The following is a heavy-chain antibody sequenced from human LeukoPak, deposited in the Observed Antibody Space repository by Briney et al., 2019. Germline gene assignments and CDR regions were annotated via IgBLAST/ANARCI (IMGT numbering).Heavy chain of an antibody. CDR1: GFTFSSYA. CDR3: ARSRGGVWYFDY. V-gene: IGHV3-30*04. J-gene: IGHJ4*02. CDR2: ISYDGSNK. Sequence: GRSLRLSCAASGFTFSSYAMHWVRQAPGKGLEWVAVISYDGSNKHYADSVKGRFTISRDNSKNTLYLQMNSLRAEDTAVYYCARSRGGVWYFDYWGQGTLVTVSS. D-gene: IGHD3-10*01.